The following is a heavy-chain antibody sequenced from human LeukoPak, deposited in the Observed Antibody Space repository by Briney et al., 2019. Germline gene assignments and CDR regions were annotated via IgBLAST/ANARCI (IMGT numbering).Heavy chain of an antibody. V-gene: IGHV4-39*07. Sequence: SETLSLTCTVSGGSISSSSYYWGWIRQPPGKGLEWIGSIYYSGSTYYNPSLKSRVSISIDTYENQFSLRVNSVTAADTAVYYCARGRKSSAYGRSYYYGMDVWGQGTTVTVSS. CDR2: IYYSGST. J-gene: IGHJ6*02. D-gene: IGHD3-10*02. CDR3: ARGRKSSAYGRSYYYGMDV. CDR1: GGSISSSSYY.